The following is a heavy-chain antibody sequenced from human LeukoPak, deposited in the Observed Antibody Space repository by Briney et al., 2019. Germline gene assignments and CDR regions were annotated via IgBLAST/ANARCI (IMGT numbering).Heavy chain of an antibody. CDR2: IHPSGGST. V-gene: IGHV1-46*01. CDR3: ARMGMDAALRTNFFDY. Sequence: ASVKVSCKASGYTFSSNYMHWVRQAPGQGLEWMGAIHPSGGSTSYAQKFQGRVTMTKDTSMSTAYMELSSLRSEDTAIYYCARMGMDAALRTNFFDYWGQGTLITVSS. D-gene: IGHD1/OR15-1a*01. J-gene: IGHJ4*02. CDR1: GYTFSSNY.